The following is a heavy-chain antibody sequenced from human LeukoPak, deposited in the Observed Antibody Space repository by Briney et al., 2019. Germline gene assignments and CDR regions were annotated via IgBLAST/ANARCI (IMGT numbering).Heavy chain of an antibody. CDR2: IIPIFGTA. CDR3: ARDGHRRDGYNLIDY. CDR1: GGTFSSYA. V-gene: IGHV1-69*05. D-gene: IGHD5-24*01. Sequence: SVKVSCKASGGTFSSYAISWVRQAPGQGLEWMGRIIPIFGTANYAQKFQGRVTITTDESTSTAYMELSSLRSEDTAVYYCARDGHRRDGYNLIDYWGQGTLVTVSS. J-gene: IGHJ4*02.